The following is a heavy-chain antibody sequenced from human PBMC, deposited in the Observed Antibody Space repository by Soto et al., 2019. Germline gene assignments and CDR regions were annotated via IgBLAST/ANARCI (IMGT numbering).Heavy chain of an antibody. CDR3: TTFTVVTPDRFDY. CDR1: GFTFSSYA. Sequence: QVQLVESGGDVVQPGRSLRLSCAASGFTFSSYAMHWVRQAPGKGLEWVAVISYDGSNKYYADSVKGRFTISRDNSKNTLYLQMNSLRAEDTAVYYCTTFTVVTPDRFDYWGQGTLVTVSS. CDR2: ISYDGSNK. J-gene: IGHJ4*02. D-gene: IGHD2-21*02. V-gene: IGHV3-30-3*01.